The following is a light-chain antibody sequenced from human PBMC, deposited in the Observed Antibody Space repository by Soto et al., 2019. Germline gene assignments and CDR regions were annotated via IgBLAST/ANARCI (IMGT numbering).Light chain of an antibody. CDR3: QQYNNWPPWT. CDR2: HAS. V-gene: IGKV3-15*01. Sequence: EIVMTQSPATLSVSPWERATLSCRASQSVSSNLALYQQKPGQAPRLLIYHASARATGSPARFSGSGSGTEFTLTISGLQSEDFAVYYCQQYNNWPPWTFGQGTKVDIK. J-gene: IGKJ1*01. CDR1: QSVSSN.